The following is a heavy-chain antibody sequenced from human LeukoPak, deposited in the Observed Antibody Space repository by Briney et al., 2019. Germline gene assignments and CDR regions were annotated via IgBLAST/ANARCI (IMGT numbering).Heavy chain of an antibody. CDR2: ISLDGSNE. CDR1: GFTFSSYG. V-gene: IGHV3-30*18. D-gene: IGHD3-16*01. Sequence: PGRSLRLSCAASGFTFSSYGMHWVRQAPGKGLEWVAVISLDGSNEYYAESVKGRFTISRDNSKNRLYLQMNNLRAEDTAVYYCAKDLPFSGFDYWGQGTLVTVSS. CDR3: AKDLPFSGFDY. J-gene: IGHJ4*02.